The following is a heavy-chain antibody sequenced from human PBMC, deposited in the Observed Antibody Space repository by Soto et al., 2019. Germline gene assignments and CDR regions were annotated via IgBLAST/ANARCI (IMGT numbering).Heavy chain of an antibody. J-gene: IGHJ4*02. Sequence: WGSLRLSCAASGFTFSTYVINFVRHTPWKGLEWVSSINGRSNYIYYADSVKGRFTTSRDNAKNSLYLQMNSLRAEDTAVYYCAREDGIVGTTSAFDYWGQGTLVTVSS. CDR1: GFTFSTYV. CDR2: INGRSNYI. V-gene: IGHV3-21*01. CDR3: AREDGIVGTTSAFDY. D-gene: IGHD1-26*01.